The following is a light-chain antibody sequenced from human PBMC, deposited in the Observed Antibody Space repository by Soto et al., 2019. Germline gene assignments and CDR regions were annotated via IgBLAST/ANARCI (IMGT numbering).Light chain of an antibody. V-gene: IGKV1-9*01. CDR3: QQLNSYPLT. CDR1: QGISSY. CDR2: AAS. Sequence: DIQLTQSPSFLSASVGDRVTITCRASQGISSYLAWYQQNPGKTPKLLIYAASTLQSGVPPRFSGSGSGTEFTLTISSLQPEDFATYYCQQLNSYPLTFGGGTKVEIK. J-gene: IGKJ4*01.